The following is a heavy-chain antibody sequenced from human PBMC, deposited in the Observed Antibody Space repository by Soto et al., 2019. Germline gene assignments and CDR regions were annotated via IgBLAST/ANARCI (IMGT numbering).Heavy chain of an antibody. CDR1: GFSFSTSGAG. Sequence: QITLKESGPTLVKPTQTLTLTCTFSGFSFSTSGAGVGWIRQPPGKALEWLALIYWNDDRPYSPSLKSRLTIHKDTANNQVFLTMTTMDPVDTAKYYCVSWSFPNWFDPWGQGILVTVSS. V-gene: IGHV2-5*01. CDR3: VSWSFPNWFDP. CDR2: IYWNDDR. D-gene: IGHD3-10*01. J-gene: IGHJ5*02.